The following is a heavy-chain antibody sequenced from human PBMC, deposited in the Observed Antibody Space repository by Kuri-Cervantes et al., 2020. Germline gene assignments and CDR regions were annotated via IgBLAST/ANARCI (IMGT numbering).Heavy chain of an antibody. CDR2: ISSSGSTI. Sequence: GGSLRLSCAASGFTFSSYSMNWVRQAPGKGLEWVSYISSSGSTIYYADSVKGRFTISRDNAKNSLYLQMNSLRAEDTAVYYCARDESNYYDSSGYYGYWGQGTLVTVSS. CDR1: GFTFSSYS. J-gene: IGHJ4*02. V-gene: IGHV3-48*04. CDR3: ARDESNYYDSSGYYGY. D-gene: IGHD3-22*01.